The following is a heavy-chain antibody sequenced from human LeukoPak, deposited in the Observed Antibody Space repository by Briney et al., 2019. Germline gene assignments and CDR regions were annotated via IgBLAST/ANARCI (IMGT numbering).Heavy chain of an antibody. Sequence: SETLSLTCAVYGGSFSGYYWSWIRQPPGKGLEWIGEINHSGSTNYNPSLKSRVTMSVDTSKNQFSLKLSSVTAVDTAVYYCARFRITMVRGVIKDYYFDYWGQGTLVTVSS. CDR2: INHSGST. D-gene: IGHD3-10*01. V-gene: IGHV4-34*01. CDR1: GGSFSGYY. J-gene: IGHJ4*02. CDR3: ARFRITMVRGVIKDYYFDY.